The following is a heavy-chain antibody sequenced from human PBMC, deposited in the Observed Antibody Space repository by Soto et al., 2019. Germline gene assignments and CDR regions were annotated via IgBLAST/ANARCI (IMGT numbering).Heavy chain of an antibody. CDR3: ARDKRLGSSWYRHLWWFDP. CDR2: INTNTGNP. J-gene: IGHJ5*02. V-gene: IGHV7-4-1*01. Sequence: QVQLVQSGSELKKPGASVKVSCKASGYTFTSYAMNWVRQAPGQGLEWMGWINTNTGNPTYAQGFTGRFVFSLDTSVSTAYLQICSLKAEDTAVYYCARDKRLGSSWYRHLWWFDPWGQGTLVTVSS. CDR1: GYTFTSYA. D-gene: IGHD6-13*01.